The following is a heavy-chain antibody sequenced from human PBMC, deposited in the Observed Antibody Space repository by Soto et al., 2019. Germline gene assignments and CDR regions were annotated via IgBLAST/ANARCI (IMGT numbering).Heavy chain of an antibody. J-gene: IGHJ4*02. D-gene: IGHD3-22*01. Sequence: GASVKVSCKASGGTFSSYGISWVRQAPGQGLEWMGWISAYNGNTNYAQKLQGRVTMTTDTSTSTAYMELRSLRSDETGVYYCARNYYYDSSGYYPDDYWGQGTLVTVSS. CDR3: ARNYYYDSSGYYPDDY. V-gene: IGHV1-18*01. CDR1: GGTFSSYG. CDR2: ISAYNGNT.